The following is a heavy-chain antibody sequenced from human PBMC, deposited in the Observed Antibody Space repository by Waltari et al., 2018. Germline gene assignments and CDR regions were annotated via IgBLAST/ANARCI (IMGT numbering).Heavy chain of an antibody. J-gene: IGHJ4*02. CDR3: ARLYGDYFDY. Sequence: QVQLVESGGGLVKPGGSLRLSCAASGFNFNDYYMSWLRQAPGKGLEWDSKIGHSDNTLFYADSVKGRFTISRDNIKNSLYLQMNSLRPEDTAVYYCARLYGDYFDYWGQGALVTVSS. D-gene: IGHD4-17*01. CDR2: IGHSDNTL. V-gene: IGHV3-11*04. CDR1: GFNFNDYY.